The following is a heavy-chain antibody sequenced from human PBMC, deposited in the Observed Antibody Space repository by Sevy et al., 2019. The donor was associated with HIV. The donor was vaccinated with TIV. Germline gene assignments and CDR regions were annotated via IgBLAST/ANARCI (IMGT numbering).Heavy chain of an antibody. CDR1: GGSLSGYF. CDR2: VDHSGRT. J-gene: IGHJ6*02. D-gene: IGHD2-15*01. Sequence: SETLSLTCDVSGGSLSGYFWLWIRQPPGRGLEWVGEVDHSGRTTYNPSLRSRVTISIDTSKSQFSLKLTSVTAADTAVYYCASPRIKNIRYGMELWGQGTTVTVS. V-gene: IGHV4-34*01. CDR3: ASPRIKNIRYGMEL.